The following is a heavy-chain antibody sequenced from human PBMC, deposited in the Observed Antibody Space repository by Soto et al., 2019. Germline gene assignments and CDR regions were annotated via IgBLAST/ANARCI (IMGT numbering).Heavy chain of an antibody. V-gene: IGHV4-59*08. CDR3: ARRAAAGTRGGGYMDV. J-gene: IGHJ6*03. CDR1: GGSISSYY. CDR2: IYYSGST. Sequence: PSATLSLTCTVSGGSISSYYWSWIRQPPGKGLDWIGYIYYSGSTIYNPSLKSRVTISVDTSMNQFSLKLSSVTAADTAVYYCARRAAAGTRGGGYMDVWGKGTTVTVSS. D-gene: IGHD6-13*01.